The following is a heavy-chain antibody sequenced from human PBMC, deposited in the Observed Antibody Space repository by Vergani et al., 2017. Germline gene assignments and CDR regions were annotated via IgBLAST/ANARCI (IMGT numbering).Heavy chain of an antibody. CDR2: IRSDGGSE. J-gene: IGHJ4*02. CDR3: AKGHSGQIGSPHDYYFDY. CDR1: GFIFNYYG. Sequence: QVHLVESGGGVVQPGGSLRLSCAASGFIFNYYGINWVRQAPGKGLEWVSFIRSDGGSEMYADSVRGRFTISRDNSKNTVSLEMLSLGTEDTAVYYCAKGHSGQIGSPHDYYFDYWGQGTLVTVSS. D-gene: IGHD1-26*01. V-gene: IGHV3-30*02.